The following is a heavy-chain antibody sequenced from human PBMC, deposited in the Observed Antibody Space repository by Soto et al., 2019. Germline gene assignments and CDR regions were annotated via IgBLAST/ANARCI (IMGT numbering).Heavy chain of an antibody. Sequence: QVQLVESGGGVVQPGRSLRLSCAASGFTFSSYGMHWVRQAPGKGLEWVAVIWYDGSNKYYADSVKGRVTISRDNSKNTLYLQMNSLRAEETAVYYCARDWGYGSGSYLFDYWGQGTLGTVSS. D-gene: IGHD3-10*01. V-gene: IGHV3-33*01. CDR3: ARDWGYGSGSYLFDY. CDR2: IWYDGSNK. CDR1: GFTFSSYG. J-gene: IGHJ4*02.